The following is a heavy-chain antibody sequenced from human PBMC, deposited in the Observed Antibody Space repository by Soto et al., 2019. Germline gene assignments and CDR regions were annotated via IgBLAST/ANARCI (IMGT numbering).Heavy chain of an antibody. V-gene: IGHV1-18*01. J-gene: IGHJ6*02. D-gene: IGHD3-10*01. Sequence: QVQLVQSGAEVKKPGASVKVSCKASGYTFTSYGISWVRQAPGQGLEWMGWISAYNGNTNYAQKLQGRVTMTTDTSTSTAYMELRSLRSDDTAVYYCARDPKPLWFGELLYRTEYYYYGMDVWGQGTTVTVSS. CDR3: ARDPKPLWFGELLYRTEYYYYGMDV. CDR2: ISAYNGNT. CDR1: GYTFTSYG.